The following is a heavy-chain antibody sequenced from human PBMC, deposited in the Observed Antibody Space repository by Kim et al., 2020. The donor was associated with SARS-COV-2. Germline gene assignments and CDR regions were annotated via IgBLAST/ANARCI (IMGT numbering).Heavy chain of an antibody. CDR3: AKDLNYYDSSGYLY. D-gene: IGHD3-22*01. CDR1: GFTFSSYG. V-gene: IGHV3-30*18. Sequence: GGSLRLSCAASGFTFSSYGMHWVRQAPGKWLEWVAVISYDGSNKYYADSVKGRFTISRDNSKNTLYLQMNSLRAEDTAVYYCAKDLNYYDSSGYLYWGQGTLVTVSS. J-gene: IGHJ4*02. CDR2: ISYDGSNK.